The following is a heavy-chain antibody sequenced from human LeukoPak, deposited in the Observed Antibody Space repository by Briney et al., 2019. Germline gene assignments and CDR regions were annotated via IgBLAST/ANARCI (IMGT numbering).Heavy chain of an antibody. V-gene: IGHV5-51*01. Sequence: PGESLQISCKGSGYSFTSYWIGWVRQLPGKGLEWMGIIYPGDSDTRYSPSFQGQVTISADRSISTAYLQWSSLKASDTAMYYCARHGIFCSSTSCYRAGFDPWGQGTLVTVSS. CDR2: IYPGDSDT. D-gene: IGHD2-2*02. CDR1: GYSFTSYW. J-gene: IGHJ5*02. CDR3: ARHGIFCSSTSCYRAGFDP.